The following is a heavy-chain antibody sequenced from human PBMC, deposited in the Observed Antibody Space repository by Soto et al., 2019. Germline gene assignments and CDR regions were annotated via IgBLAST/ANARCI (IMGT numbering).Heavy chain of an antibody. V-gene: IGHV1-2*02. CDR3: TRENIENSDGLYDAFDI. D-gene: IGHD5-18*01. J-gene: IGHJ3*02. CDR2: MNPKSGGA. Sequence: GASVKVSCKTSGYTFTDYYTQWVRQAPGQGLEWMGWMNPKSGGAYFAQKFQGRVTLTRDTSIGTAYIEVNSLTSDDTAVYFCTRENIENSDGLYDAFDIWGQGTPVTVSS. CDR1: GYTFTDYY.